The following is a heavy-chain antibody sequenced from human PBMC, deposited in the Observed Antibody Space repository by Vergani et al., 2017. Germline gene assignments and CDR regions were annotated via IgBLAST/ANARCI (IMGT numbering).Heavy chain of an antibody. CDR1: GFTVCSNY. J-gene: IGHJ3*01. CDR3: AGDDSYPGAFDV. D-gene: IGHD3-22*01. CDR2: IYSGGST. V-gene: IGHV3-66*01. Sequence: VQLVESGGGLVQPGGSLRLSCAASGFTVCSNYMRWVRQAPGEGLEWVSVIYSGGSTYYADSVKGRSTSTRDNSKNTLYLQMNSLRAEDTAVYYCAGDDSYPGAFDVWGQGTMVTVSS.